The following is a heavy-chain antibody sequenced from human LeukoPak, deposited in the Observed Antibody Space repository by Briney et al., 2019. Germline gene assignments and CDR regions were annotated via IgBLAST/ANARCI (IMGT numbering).Heavy chain of an antibody. CDR3: ARVPDYRGFYYYYMDV. D-gene: IGHD4-11*01. J-gene: IGHJ6*03. V-gene: IGHV3-20*04. CDR2: INWNGGST. Sequence: GGSLGLSCAASGFTFDDYGMSWVRQAPGKGLEWVSGINWNGGSTGYADSVKGRFTISRDNAKNSLYLQMNSLRAEDTALYYCARVPDYRGFYYYYMDVWGKGTTVTVSS. CDR1: GFTFDDYG.